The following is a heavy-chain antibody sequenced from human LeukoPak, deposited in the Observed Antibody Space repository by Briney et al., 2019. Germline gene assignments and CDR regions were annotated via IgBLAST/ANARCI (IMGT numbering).Heavy chain of an antibody. Sequence: PSETLSLTCAVYGGPFSGYYWSWIRQPPGKGLEWIGEINHSGSTNYNPSLKSRVTISVDTSKNQFSLKLSSVTAADTAVYYCARDRYCSGGSCYGYYYYGMDVWGQGTTVTVSS. CDR2: INHSGST. CDR1: GGPFSGYY. J-gene: IGHJ6*02. D-gene: IGHD2-15*01. CDR3: ARDRYCSGGSCYGYYYYGMDV. V-gene: IGHV4-34*01.